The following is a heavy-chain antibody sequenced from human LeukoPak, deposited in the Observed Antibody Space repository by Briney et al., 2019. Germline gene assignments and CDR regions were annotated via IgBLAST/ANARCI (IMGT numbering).Heavy chain of an antibody. D-gene: IGHD3-3*01. J-gene: IGHJ6*03. CDR2: IYSGGST. CDR1: GFTVSSNY. CDR3: ARVTPSYDFWSGPLSGYMDG. Sequence: GGSLRLSCAASGFTVSSNYMSWVRQAPGKGLEWVSVIYSGGSTYYADSVKGRFTISRDNSKNTLYLQMNSLRAEDTAVYYCARVTPSYDFWSGPLSGYMDGWGKGTTVTVYS. V-gene: IGHV3-53*01.